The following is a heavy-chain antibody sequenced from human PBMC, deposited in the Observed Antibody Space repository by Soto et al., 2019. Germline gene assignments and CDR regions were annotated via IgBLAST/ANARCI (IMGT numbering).Heavy chain of an antibody. CDR3: AKDGPYYGSGSFDY. D-gene: IGHD3-10*01. CDR1: GFTFSSYA. Sequence: VQLLESGGGLVQPGGSLRLSCTASGFTFSSYAMSWVRQAPGKGLEWVSGITGSGGSTYYADSVKGRFTISRDNSKTMLYLQMNTLRVEDTAVYYCAKDGPYYGSGSFDYWGQGTLVTVSS. CDR2: ITGSGGST. V-gene: IGHV3-23*01. J-gene: IGHJ4*02.